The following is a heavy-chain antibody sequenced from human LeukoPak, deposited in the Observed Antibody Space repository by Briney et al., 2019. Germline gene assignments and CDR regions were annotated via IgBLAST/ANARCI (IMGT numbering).Heavy chain of an antibody. CDR1: GGSFSGYY. CDR3: ARPVRGDQAGAFDI. CDR2: INHSGST. D-gene: IGHD3-10*01. V-gene: IGHV4-34*01. Sequence: PSETLSLTCAVYGGSFSGYYWSWIRQPPGKGLEWIGEINHSGSTNYNPSLKSRVTISVDTSKNQFSLKLSSVTAADTAVYYCARPVRGDQAGAFDIWGQGTMVTVSS. J-gene: IGHJ3*02.